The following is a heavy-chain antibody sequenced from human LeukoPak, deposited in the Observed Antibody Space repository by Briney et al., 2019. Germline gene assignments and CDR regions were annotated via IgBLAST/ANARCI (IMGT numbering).Heavy chain of an antibody. J-gene: IGHJ4*02. CDR1: GGSFSGYY. Sequence: PSETLSLTCAVYGGSFSGYYWSWIRQPPGKGLEWIGEINHSGSTNYNPSLESRVTISVDTSKNQFSLKLSSVTAADTAVYYCVVLYYDSSGYAFDYWGQGTLVTVSS. V-gene: IGHV4-34*01. D-gene: IGHD3-22*01. CDR3: VVLYYDSSGYAFDY. CDR2: INHSGST.